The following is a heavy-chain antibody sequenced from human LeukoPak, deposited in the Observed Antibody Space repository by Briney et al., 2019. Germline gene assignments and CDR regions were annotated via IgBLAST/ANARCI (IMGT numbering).Heavy chain of an antibody. V-gene: IGHV1-69*06. CDR2: IIPIFGTA. CDR3: ARGVPYCSGGSCYLGSYYYMDV. D-gene: IGHD2-15*01. J-gene: IGHJ6*03. Sequence: ASVKVSCKASGGTFSSYAISWVRQAPGQGLEWMGGIIPIFGTANYAQKFQGRVTITADKSTSTAYMELSSLRSEDTAVYYCARGVPYCSGGSCYLGSYYYMDVWGKGTTVTVSS. CDR1: GGTFSSYA.